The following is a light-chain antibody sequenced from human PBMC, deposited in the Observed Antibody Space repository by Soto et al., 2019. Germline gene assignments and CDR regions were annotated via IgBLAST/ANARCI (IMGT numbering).Light chain of an antibody. V-gene: IGKV1-39*01. J-gene: IGKJ4*02. CDR2: AAS. CDR1: QSMGTY. Sequence: DIQMTQSPSSLSASVGERVTLTCRASQSMGTYLNWYQQTPGKAPKLLIYAASSLQSGVPSRFSASASGTDFTLTISSLQHEDFATYYWQQSYRLPHTFGGGTKVEIK. CDR3: QQSYRLPHT.